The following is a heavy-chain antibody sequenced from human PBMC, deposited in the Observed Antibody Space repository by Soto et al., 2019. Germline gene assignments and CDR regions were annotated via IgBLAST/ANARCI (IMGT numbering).Heavy chain of an antibody. V-gene: IGHV1-3*01. J-gene: IGHJ6*02. CDR3: ARDGYCSGGSCYPSGYYGMDV. Sequence: ASVKVSCKASGYTFTSYAMHSVRQAPGQRLEWMGWINAGNGNTKYSQKFQGRVTITRDTSASTAYMELSSLRSEDTAVYYCARDGYCSGGSCYPSGYYGMDVWGQGTTVTVSS. CDR2: INAGNGNT. D-gene: IGHD2-15*01. CDR1: GYTFTSYA.